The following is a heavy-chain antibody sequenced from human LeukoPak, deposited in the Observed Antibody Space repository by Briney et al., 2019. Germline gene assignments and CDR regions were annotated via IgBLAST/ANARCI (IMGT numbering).Heavy chain of an antibody. V-gene: IGHV1-69*13. Sequence: VKVSCKASGGTFNRYAISWVRQAPGQGLEWMGGIIPIIGTVNYAQKFQGRVTITADESTSTAYMELSSLRAEDTAVYYCARDSSSWDQYDYWGQGTLVTVSS. CDR3: ARDSSSWDQYDY. D-gene: IGHD6-13*01. CDR1: GGTFNRYA. CDR2: IIPIIGTV. J-gene: IGHJ4*02.